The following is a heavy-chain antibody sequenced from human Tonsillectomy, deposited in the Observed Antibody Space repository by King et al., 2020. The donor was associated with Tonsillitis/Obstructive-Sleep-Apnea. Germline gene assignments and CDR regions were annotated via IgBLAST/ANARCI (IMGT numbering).Heavy chain of an antibody. D-gene: IGHD3-22*01. CDR3: ARGSGFRRGYYDGSGYFDS. J-gene: IGHJ4*02. Sequence: VQLVESGGGLVQPGESLRLSCAASGFTFSSYDMHWVRHATGKGLEWVSGIGTAGDTYYPGSVKGRFTISRENAQNSLYLHKNSLRAGDTAVYYCARGSGFRRGYYDGSGYFDSWGQGTLVTVSS. V-gene: IGHV3-13*04. CDR2: IGTAGDT. CDR1: GFTFSSYD.